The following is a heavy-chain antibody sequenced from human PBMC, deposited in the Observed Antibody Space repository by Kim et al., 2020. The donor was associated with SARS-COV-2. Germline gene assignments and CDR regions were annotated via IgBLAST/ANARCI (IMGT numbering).Heavy chain of an antibody. CDR2: ISYDGSNK. Sequence: GGSLRLSCAASGFTFSPYAMHWVRQAPGKGLDWVAVISYDGSNKYYADSVKGRFTISRDNSKSTLYLQMNSLRAEDTAVYYCARSMGWNYGGYFDYWGQGTLVTVSS. CDR1: GFTFSPYA. CDR3: ARSMGWNYGGYFDY. V-gene: IGHV3-30-3*01. D-gene: IGHD1-7*01. J-gene: IGHJ4*02.